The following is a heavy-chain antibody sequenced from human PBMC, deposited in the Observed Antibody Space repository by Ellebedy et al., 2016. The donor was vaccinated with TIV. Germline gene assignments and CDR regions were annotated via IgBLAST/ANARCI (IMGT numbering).Heavy chain of an antibody. J-gene: IGHJ4*02. CDR3: ARGKSGTYYLHFDY. CDR2: LYSAGST. D-gene: IGHD1-26*01. V-gene: IGHV3-53*01. CDR1: GFSVSSNY. Sequence: PGGSLRLSCAASGFSVSSNYMSWVRQAPGKGLEWVSVLYSAGSTYYAHSVKGRFTISRDNSKNTLHLQMNSLRAEDTAVYFCARGKSGTYYLHFDYWGQGILVTVSS.